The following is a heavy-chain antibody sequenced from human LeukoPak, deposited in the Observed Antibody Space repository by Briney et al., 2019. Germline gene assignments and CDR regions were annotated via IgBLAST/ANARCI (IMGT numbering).Heavy chain of an antibody. V-gene: IGHV3-21*01. CDR3: ARDPGYYGTFDS. D-gene: IGHD3-3*01. J-gene: IGHJ4*02. CDR1: GFTFSDSA. Sequence: GGSLRLSCAASGFTFSDSAMSWVRQAPGKGPEWVSFISSSSTYIYHTDSVRGRFTISRDNANNSLYLQMNSLRPEDTALYYCARDPGYYGTFDSWGQGTLVTVSS. CDR2: ISSSSTYI.